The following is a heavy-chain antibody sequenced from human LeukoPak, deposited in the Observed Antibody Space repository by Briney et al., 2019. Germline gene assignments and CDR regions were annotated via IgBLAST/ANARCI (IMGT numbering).Heavy chain of an antibody. CDR1: GGSISSYY. CDR2: IYYSGST. CDR3: ARGLRGYSYGY. Sequence: SETLSLTCTVSGGSISSYYWSWTRQPPGKGLEWIGHIYYSGSTNYNPSLKSRVTISVDTSKNQFSLKLSSVTAADTAVYYCARGLRGYSYGYWGQGTLVTVSS. D-gene: IGHD5-18*01. V-gene: IGHV4-59*01. J-gene: IGHJ4*02.